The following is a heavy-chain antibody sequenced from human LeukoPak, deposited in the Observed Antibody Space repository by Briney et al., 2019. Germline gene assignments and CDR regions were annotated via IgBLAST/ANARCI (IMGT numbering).Heavy chain of an antibody. CDR2: IMSGSDNT. J-gene: IGHJ5*02. Sequence: GSLGPSCVAPGFPFSNYAMTWAPQPPGKGLEWVSTIMSGSDNTYYADSVKGRFTISRDNSKNTLYLQVNSLRVEDTAVYYCYCSSSTCYAGGGFSWGQGTLLTVSS. CDR1: GFPFSNYA. V-gene: IGHV3-23*01. D-gene: IGHD2-2*01. CDR3: YCSSSTCYAGGGFS.